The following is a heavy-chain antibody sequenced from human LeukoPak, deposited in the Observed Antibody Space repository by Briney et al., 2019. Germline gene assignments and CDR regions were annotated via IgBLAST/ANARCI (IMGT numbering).Heavy chain of an antibody. Sequence: ASVKVSFKASGYTFTTYGISWVRQAPGQGLEWMGWISVYTGNAHYAQTLQGRVTMTTDTSTSTAYMELRSLRSDDTAVYYCATAGDYFYYMDTSGDGTTVTVSS. J-gene: IGHJ6*03. CDR3: ATAGDYFYYMDT. D-gene: IGHD1-1*01. CDR2: ISVYTGNA. V-gene: IGHV1-18*01. CDR1: GYTFTTYG.